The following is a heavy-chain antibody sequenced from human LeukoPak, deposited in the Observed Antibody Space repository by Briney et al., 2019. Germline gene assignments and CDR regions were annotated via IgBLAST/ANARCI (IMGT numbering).Heavy chain of an antibody. Sequence: LPGGSLRLSCAASGYTFSSYAMSWVRQAPGKGLEWVAVISYDGSNKYYADSVKGRFTISRDNSKNTLYLQMNSLRAEDTAVYYCARVRGVDFDYWGQGTLVTVSS. D-gene: IGHD2-15*01. CDR1: GYTFSSYA. V-gene: IGHV3-30*03. J-gene: IGHJ4*02. CDR3: ARVRGVDFDY. CDR2: ISYDGSNK.